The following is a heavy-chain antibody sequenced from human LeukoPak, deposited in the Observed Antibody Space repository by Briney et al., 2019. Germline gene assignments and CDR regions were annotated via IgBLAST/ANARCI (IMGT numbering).Heavy chain of an antibody. CDR2: IYPGDSDT. CDR1: GYSFTSYW. J-gene: IGHJ4*02. D-gene: IGHD6-19*01. CDR3: ARPASGSGWYYFDY. Sequence: GGSLKISCKGSGYSFTSYWIGWVRQVPGKGLEWMGIIYPGDSDTRYSPSFQGQVTISADKSISTAYLQWSSLKASDTAIYYCARPASGSGWYYFDYWGQGTLVTVSS. V-gene: IGHV5-51*01.